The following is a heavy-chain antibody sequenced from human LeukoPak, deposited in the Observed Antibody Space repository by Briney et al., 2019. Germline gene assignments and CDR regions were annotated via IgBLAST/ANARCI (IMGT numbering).Heavy chain of an antibody. CDR3: AREAVYYGSGSLDY. CDR2: IYASGST. J-gene: IGHJ4*02. Sequence: PTETLSLICTASGGSNSSYYWTWIRQPAGKGLEWIGRIYASGSTNYNPSLKSRVTLALDTSKNQFSLKLSSVTAADTAVYYCAREAVYYGSGSLDYWGQGTLVTVSS. D-gene: IGHD3-10*01. V-gene: IGHV4-4*07. CDR1: GGSNSSYY.